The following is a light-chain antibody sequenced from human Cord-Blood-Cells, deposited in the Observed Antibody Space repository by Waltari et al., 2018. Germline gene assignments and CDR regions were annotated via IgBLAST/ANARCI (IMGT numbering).Light chain of an antibody. Sequence: RVTITCRASQSISSWLAWYQQKPGKAPKLLIYDASSLESGVPSRFSGSGSGTEFTLTISSLQPDDFATYYCQQYNSYIFTFGPGTKVDIK. V-gene: IGKV1-5*01. J-gene: IGKJ3*01. CDR1: QSISSW. CDR2: DAS. CDR3: QQYNSYIFT.